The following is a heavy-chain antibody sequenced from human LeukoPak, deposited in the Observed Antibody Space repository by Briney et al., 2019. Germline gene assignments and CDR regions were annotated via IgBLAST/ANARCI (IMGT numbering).Heavy chain of an antibody. J-gene: IGHJ4*02. CDR1: GFTFTAYH. V-gene: IGHV1-18*04. CDR3: ARIAVGATYYFDY. D-gene: IGHD1-26*01. CDR2: ISAYNGNT. Sequence: ASVKVSCKASGFTFTAYHMHWVRQAPGQGLEWMGWISAYNGNTNYAQKLQGRVTMTTDTSTSTAYMELRSLRSDDTAVYYCARIAVGATYYFDYWGQGTLVTVSS.